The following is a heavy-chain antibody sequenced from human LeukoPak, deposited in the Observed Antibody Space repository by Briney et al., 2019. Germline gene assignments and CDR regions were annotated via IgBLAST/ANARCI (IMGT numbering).Heavy chain of an antibody. CDR3: ARGLLVALVGATTGWFDP. D-gene: IGHD1-26*01. J-gene: IGHJ5*02. CDR2: IIPIFGTA. V-gene: IGHV1-69*13. Sequence: GASVKVSCKASGGTFISYAISWVRQAPGQGLEWMGGIIPIFGTANYAQKFQGRVTITADESTSTAYMELSSLRSEDTAVYYCARGLLVALVGATTGWFDPWGQGTLVTVSS. CDR1: GGTFISYA.